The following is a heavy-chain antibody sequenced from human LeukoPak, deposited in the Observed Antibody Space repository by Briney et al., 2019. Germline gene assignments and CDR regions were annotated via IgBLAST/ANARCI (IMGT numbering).Heavy chain of an antibody. CDR3: TTNYYDSSGNNFDY. Sequence: SGGSLRLSCAASGFTFSNAWMSWVRKAPGKGLEWVGRIKSKTDGGTTDYAAPVKGRFTISRNDSKNTLYLQMNSLKTEDTAVYYCTTNYYDSSGNNFDYWGQGTLVTVSS. V-gene: IGHV3-15*01. CDR1: GFTFSNAW. CDR2: IKSKTDGGTT. J-gene: IGHJ4*02. D-gene: IGHD3-22*01.